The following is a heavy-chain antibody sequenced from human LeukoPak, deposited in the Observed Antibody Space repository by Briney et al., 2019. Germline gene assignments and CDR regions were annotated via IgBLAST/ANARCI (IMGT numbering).Heavy chain of an antibody. CDR3: AKDFSSSWYYFDY. Sequence: GGSLRLSYAASGFTFSDYYMSWIRQAPGKGLEWVSYISLNSGRNIYYAQSVKGRFTISRDNAKNSLYLQMNSLRAEDTALYYCAKDFSSSWYYFDYWGQGTLVTVSS. J-gene: IGHJ4*02. CDR2: ISLNSGRNI. D-gene: IGHD6-13*01. V-gene: IGHV3-11*01. CDR1: GFTFSDYY.